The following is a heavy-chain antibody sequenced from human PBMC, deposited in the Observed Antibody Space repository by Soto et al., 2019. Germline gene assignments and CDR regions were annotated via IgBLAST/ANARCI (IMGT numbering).Heavy chain of an antibody. CDR3: ARRVSSSQGGYYFDY. CDR1: GYSFTSYW. CDR2: IYPGDSDT. D-gene: IGHD6-13*01. J-gene: IGHJ4*02. V-gene: IGHV5-51*01. Sequence: GESLKLSCKGSGYSFTSYWIGWVRQMPGKGLEWMGIIYPGDSDTRYSPSFQGQVTISADKSISTAYLQWSSLKASDTAMYYCARRVSSSQGGYYFDYWGQGTLVTVSS.